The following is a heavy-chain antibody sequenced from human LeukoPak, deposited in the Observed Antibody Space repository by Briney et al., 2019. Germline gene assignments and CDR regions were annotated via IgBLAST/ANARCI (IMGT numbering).Heavy chain of an antibody. D-gene: IGHD3-3*01. Sequence: SETLSLTCTVSGGSISSSSYYWGWIRQPPGKGLEWIGSIYYSGSTYYNPSLKSRVTISVDRSKNQFSLKLSSVTAADTAVYYCARVLRSITIFGVVTYFDYWGQGTLVTVSS. CDR1: GGSISSSSYY. CDR2: IYYSGST. V-gene: IGHV4-39*07. CDR3: ARVLRSITIFGVVTYFDY. J-gene: IGHJ4*02.